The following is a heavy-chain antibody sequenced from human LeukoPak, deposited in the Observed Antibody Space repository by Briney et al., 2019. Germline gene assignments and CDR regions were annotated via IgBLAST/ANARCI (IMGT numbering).Heavy chain of an antibody. CDR2: IYYSGST. Sequence: PSQTLSLTCTVSGGSISSGDYYWSWLRQPPGKGLEWIGYIYYSGSTYYNPSLKSRVTISVDTSKNQFSLKLSSVTAADTAVYYCARVITSADAFDIWGQGTMVTVSS. J-gene: IGHJ3*02. V-gene: IGHV4-30-4*01. CDR1: GGSISSGDYY. CDR3: ARVITSADAFDI. D-gene: IGHD3-16*01.